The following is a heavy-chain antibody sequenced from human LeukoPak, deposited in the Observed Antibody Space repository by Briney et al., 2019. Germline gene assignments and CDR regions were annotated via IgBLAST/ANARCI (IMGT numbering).Heavy chain of an antibody. CDR3: ARVSYSAAYSYGYFDY. Sequence: ASVKVSCKASGYTFSSYGISWVRQAPGQGLEWMGWISVYNGNTNYAQKVQGRVTMTTDTSTSTAYMELRSLRSDDTAVYYCARVSYSAAYSYGYFDYWGQGTLVTVSS. CDR1: GYTFSSYG. V-gene: IGHV1-18*01. CDR2: ISVYNGNT. J-gene: IGHJ4*02. D-gene: IGHD5-18*01.